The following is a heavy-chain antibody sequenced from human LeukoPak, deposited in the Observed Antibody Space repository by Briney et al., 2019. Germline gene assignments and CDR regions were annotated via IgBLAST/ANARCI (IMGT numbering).Heavy chain of an antibody. J-gene: IGHJ4*02. V-gene: IGHV7-4-1*02. Sequence: ASVKVSCKASGYTFTSYGMNWVRQAPGQGLEWMGWINTNTGNPTFAQGFTGRFVLSLDTSVSTAYLQISSLKAEDTAVYYCARGGPAPGTVYPFDYWGQGTLATVSS. CDR3: ARGGPAPGTVYPFDY. CDR1: GYTFTSYG. CDR2: INTNTGNP. D-gene: IGHD6-13*01.